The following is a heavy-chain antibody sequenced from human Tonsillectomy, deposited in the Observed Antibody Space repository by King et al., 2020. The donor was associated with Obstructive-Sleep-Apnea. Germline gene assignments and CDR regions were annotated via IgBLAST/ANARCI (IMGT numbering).Heavy chain of an antibody. Sequence: EVQLVESGGGLVKPGGSLRLSCAASGFTFSNYNMNWVRQAPGKGLEWVSSISSSSSYIYYADSGKGRFTISRDNAKNSLYLQMNSLRAEDTAVYYCARDYDDFWSGAFPSAGYGMDVWGQGTTVTVSS. CDR3: ARDYDDFWSGAFPSAGYGMDV. V-gene: IGHV3-21*01. J-gene: IGHJ6*02. D-gene: IGHD3-3*01. CDR1: GFTFSNYN. CDR2: ISSSSSYI.